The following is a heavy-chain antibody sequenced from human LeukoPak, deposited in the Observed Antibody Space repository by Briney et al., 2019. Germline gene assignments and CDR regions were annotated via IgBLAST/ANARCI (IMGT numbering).Heavy chain of an antibody. D-gene: IGHD5-12*01. V-gene: IGHV1-18*01. CDR2: ISAYNGNT. Sequence: ASVKVSCKASGYTFTSYGISWVRQAPGQGLEWMGWISAYNGNTNYAQKLQGRVTMTTDTSTSIAFMELRSLRSDDTAVYYCARVLHPYSGYEADYWGQGTLVTVSS. CDR1: GYTFTSYG. J-gene: IGHJ4*02. CDR3: ARVLHPYSGYEADY.